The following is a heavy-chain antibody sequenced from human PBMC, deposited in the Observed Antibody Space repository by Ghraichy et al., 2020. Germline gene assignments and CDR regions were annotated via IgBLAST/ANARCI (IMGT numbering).Heavy chain of an antibody. Sequence: GGSLRLSCAASGFTLSIYNMHWVRQAPGKGLDWVAFIRSDASSERYSDSVKGRFSISRDSSKNTLYLQMNSLRSEDTAVYYCAKEDYGGNSEVDDSFDIWGQGTMVTVSS. CDR3: AKEDYGGNSEVDDSFDI. D-gene: IGHD4-23*01. CDR1: GFTLSIYN. CDR2: IRSDASSE. J-gene: IGHJ3*02. V-gene: IGHV3-30*02.